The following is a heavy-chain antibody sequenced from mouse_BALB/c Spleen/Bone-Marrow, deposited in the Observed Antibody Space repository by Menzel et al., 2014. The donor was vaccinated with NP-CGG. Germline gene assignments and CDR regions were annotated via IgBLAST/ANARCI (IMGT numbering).Heavy chain of an antibody. V-gene: IGHV1S137*01. J-gene: IGHJ2*01. CDR1: GYTFTDYA. CDR2: ISTYYGDA. CDR3: ARDLDY. Sequence: VQLQQSGAELVRPGVSVKISCKGSGYTFTDYAVHWVKQSHAKSLEWIGVISTYYGDATYNQKFKGKATMTVDKSSSTAYMELARLTSEDSAIYYYARDLDYWGQGTTLTVSS.